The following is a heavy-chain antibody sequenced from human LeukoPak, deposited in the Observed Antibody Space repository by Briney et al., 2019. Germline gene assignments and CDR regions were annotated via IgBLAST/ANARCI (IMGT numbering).Heavy chain of an antibody. CDR3: ARAVPLPQKRRGSGRTGPRYYYYGMDV. CDR1: GYTFTSYG. V-gene: IGHV1-8*02. Sequence: GASVKVSCKASGYTFTSYGISWVRQATGQGLEWMGWMNPNSGNTGYAQKFQGRVTMTRNTSISTAYMELSSLRSEDTAVYYCARAVPLPQKRRGSGRTGPRYYYYGMDVWGRGTTVTVSS. D-gene: IGHD3-10*01. J-gene: IGHJ6*02. CDR2: MNPNSGNT.